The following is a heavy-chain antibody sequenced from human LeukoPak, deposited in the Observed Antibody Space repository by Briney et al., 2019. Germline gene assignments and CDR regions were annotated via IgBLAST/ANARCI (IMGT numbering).Heavy chain of an antibody. D-gene: IGHD3-22*01. CDR1: GFTFSSYA. CDR3: AKSSNYYDSSGYYFMDY. Sequence: GGSLRLSCAASGFTFSSYAMSWVRQAPGKGLEWVSAISGSGGSTYYADSVKGRFTISRDNSKNTLYLQMNSLRAEDTAVYYCAKSSNYYDSSGYYFMDYWGQGTLVTVSS. V-gene: IGHV3-23*01. CDR2: ISGSGGST. J-gene: IGHJ4*02.